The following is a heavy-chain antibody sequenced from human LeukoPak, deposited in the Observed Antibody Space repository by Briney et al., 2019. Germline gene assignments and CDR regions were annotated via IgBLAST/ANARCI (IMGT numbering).Heavy chain of an antibody. CDR1: GYTFTTYA. V-gene: IGHV1-3*01. J-gene: IGHJ4*02. Sequence: GASVKVSCKASGYTFTTYAMHWVRQAPGQRLEWMGWINAGNGNTKYSQKFHARVTITRDTSASTAYMELSSLRSEDTAVYYCARDPIGSRWPYYFDYWGQGTLVTVSS. CDR3: ARDPIGSRWPYYFDY. D-gene: IGHD6-13*01. CDR2: INAGNGNT.